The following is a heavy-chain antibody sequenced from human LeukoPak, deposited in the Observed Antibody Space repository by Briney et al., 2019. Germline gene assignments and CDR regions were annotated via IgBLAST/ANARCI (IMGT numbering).Heavy chain of an antibody. Sequence: GGSLRLSCVVSGFTVSSYSMNWVRQAPGKGLEWVSSIRSSSSYISYADSVKGRFTISRDNAKNSLYLQMSNLRAEDTAVYFCARGGGLDVWGQGATVTVSS. V-gene: IGHV3-21*04. J-gene: IGHJ6*02. D-gene: IGHD3-16*01. CDR3: ARGGGLDV. CDR1: GFTVSSYS. CDR2: IRSSSSYI.